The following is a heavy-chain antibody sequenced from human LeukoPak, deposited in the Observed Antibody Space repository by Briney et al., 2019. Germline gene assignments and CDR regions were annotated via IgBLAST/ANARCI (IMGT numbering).Heavy chain of an antibody. CDR3: AKVLGVATSDY. V-gene: IGHV3-48*03. D-gene: IGHD5-12*01. Sequence: GGSLRLSCAASGFTFSSYEMNWVRQAPGAGLEWVSYISISDSTIYYADSVKGRFTISRDNAKNTLYLQMNSLRAEDTAVYYCAKVLGVATSDYWGQGTLVTVSS. J-gene: IGHJ4*02. CDR1: GFTFSSYE. CDR2: ISISDSTI.